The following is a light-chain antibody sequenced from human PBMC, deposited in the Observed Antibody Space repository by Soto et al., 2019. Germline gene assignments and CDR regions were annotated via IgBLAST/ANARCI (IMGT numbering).Light chain of an antibody. CDR1: QSLLHSNGYNY. Sequence: DIVMTQSPLSLPVTPGEPASISCRSSQSLLHSNGYNYLDWYLQKPGQSPQLLIFLGSNRASGVLDRFSGSGSGTDFTLKISRVEAEDVGVYYCMQALQTITFGQGTRLEMK. V-gene: IGKV2-28*01. J-gene: IGKJ5*01. CDR3: MQALQTIT. CDR2: LGS.